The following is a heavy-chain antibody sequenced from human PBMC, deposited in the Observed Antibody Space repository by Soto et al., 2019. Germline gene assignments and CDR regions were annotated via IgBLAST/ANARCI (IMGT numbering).Heavy chain of an antibody. D-gene: IGHD2-2*01. J-gene: IGHJ6*02. Sequence: GASVKVSCKASGGTFSSYAINWVRQAPGQGLEWMGGIIPIFGTANYAQKFQGRVTITADESTSTAYMELSSLRSEDTAVYYCARKSPSDIVLVPAARAPYYYYGMDVWGQGTTVTVSS. CDR2: IIPIFGTA. V-gene: IGHV1-69*13. CDR3: ARKSPSDIVLVPAARAPYYYYGMDV. CDR1: GGTFSSYA.